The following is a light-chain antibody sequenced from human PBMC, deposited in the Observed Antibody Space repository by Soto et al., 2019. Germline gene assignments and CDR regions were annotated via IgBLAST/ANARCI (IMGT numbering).Light chain of an antibody. CDR3: QQYYSYLQT. CDR2: AAS. J-gene: IGKJ2*01. CDR1: QGISSY. Sequence: AIRMTQSPSSLSASTGDRVTITCRASQGISSYLAWYQQKPGKAPKLLIYAASTLQSGVPSRFSGSGSGTEFTLTISCLQSEDFATYYCQQYYSYLQTFGQGTKLEIK. V-gene: IGKV1-8*01.